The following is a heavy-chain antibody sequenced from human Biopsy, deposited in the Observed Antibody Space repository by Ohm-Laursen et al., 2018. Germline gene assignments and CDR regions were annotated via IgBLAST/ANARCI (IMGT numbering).Heavy chain of an antibody. Sequence: SLRLFCSATGFTFDDYAMHWVRQAPGEGLEWVSGISWHSGSRGYADSVKGRFTISRDNAKKLLYLQMNSLRAEDTALYYCAKDVRVKVQLDGMDVWGQGTTVTVSS. J-gene: IGHJ6*02. D-gene: IGHD1-1*01. CDR1: GFTFDDYA. CDR2: ISWHSGSR. CDR3: AKDVRVKVQLDGMDV. V-gene: IGHV3-9*01.